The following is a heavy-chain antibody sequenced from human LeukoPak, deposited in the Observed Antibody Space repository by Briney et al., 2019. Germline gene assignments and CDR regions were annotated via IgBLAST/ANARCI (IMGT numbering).Heavy chain of an antibody. Sequence: SETPSLTCAVYGGSFSSYYWSWIRQPPGKGLEWIGEINHSGGTNYNPSLKSRVTISVDTSKNQFSLKLSSVTAADTAVYYCAMNWGTGRTLDYWGQGTLVTVSS. V-gene: IGHV4-34*01. D-gene: IGHD7-27*01. J-gene: IGHJ4*02. CDR2: INHSGGT. CDR1: GGSFSSYY. CDR3: AMNWGTGRTLDY.